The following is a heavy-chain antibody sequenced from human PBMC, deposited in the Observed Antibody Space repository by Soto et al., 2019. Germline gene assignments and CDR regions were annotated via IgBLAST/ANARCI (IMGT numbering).Heavy chain of an antibody. V-gene: IGHV1-69*01. CDR3: AVATSPTGVYYYYGMDV. CDR2: IIPIFGTA. Sequence: QVQLVQSGAEVKKPGSSVKVSCKASGGTFSSYAISWVRQAPGQGLEWMGGIIPIFGTANYAQKFQGRVTITAAESTSTAYMELSSLRSEDTAVYYCAVATSPTGVYYYYGMDVWGQGTTVTVSS. D-gene: IGHD5-12*01. CDR1: GGTFSSYA. J-gene: IGHJ6*02.